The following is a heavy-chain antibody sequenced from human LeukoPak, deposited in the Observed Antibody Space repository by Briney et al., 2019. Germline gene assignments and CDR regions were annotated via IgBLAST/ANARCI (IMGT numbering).Heavy chain of an antibody. CDR2: ISSSSSYI. Sequence: PGGPLRLSCAASGFTFSSYSMNWVRQAPGKGLEWVSSISSSSSYIYYADSVKGRFTISRDNAKNSLYLQMNSLRAEDTAVYYCARGSCSSTSCYTPRYYYYYMDVWGKGTTVTVSS. D-gene: IGHD2-2*02. J-gene: IGHJ6*03. CDR1: GFTFSSYS. V-gene: IGHV3-21*01. CDR3: ARGSCSSTSCYTPRYYYYYMDV.